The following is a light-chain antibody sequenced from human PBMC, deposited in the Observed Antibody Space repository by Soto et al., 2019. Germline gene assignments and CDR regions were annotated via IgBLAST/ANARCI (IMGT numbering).Light chain of an antibody. CDR1: ITDVGGYHY. J-gene: IGLJ1*01. Sequence: LSHPASASGSPVQAVSISCTGTITDVGGYHYASWHPHHPGKGPKLLIYEVSNRHSGVSDRFSGSKSGNKATLIISNLEAEDESAYYCGSYTSTDTPFVFGTGTKVPVL. CDR2: EVS. V-gene: IGLV2-8*01. CDR3: GSYTSTDTPFV.